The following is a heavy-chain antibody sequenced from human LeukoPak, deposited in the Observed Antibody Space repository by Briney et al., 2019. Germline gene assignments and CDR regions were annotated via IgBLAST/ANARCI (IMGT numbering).Heavy chain of an antibody. J-gene: IGHJ3*02. D-gene: IGHD3-22*01. CDR2: INPNSGGT. CDR3: ARAIIRSPSQTITMIVVADRAQDAFDI. Sequence: ASVKVSCKASGYTFTGYYMHWVRQAPGQGLEWMGWINPNSGGTNYAQKFQGWVTMTRDTSISTAYMELSRLRSDDTAVYYCARAIIRSPSQTITMIVVADRAQDAFDIWGQGTMVTVSS. CDR1: GYTFTGYY. V-gene: IGHV1-2*04.